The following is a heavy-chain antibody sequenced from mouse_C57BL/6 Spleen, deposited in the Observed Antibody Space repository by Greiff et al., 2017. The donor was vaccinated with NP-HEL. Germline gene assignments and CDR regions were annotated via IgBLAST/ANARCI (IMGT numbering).Heavy chain of an antibody. CDR2: ISSGGSYT. CDR3: ARQQGSIITTVVATDYFDY. J-gene: IGHJ2*01. V-gene: IGHV5-6*01. D-gene: IGHD1-1*01. Sequence: EVQWVESGGDLVKPGGSLKLSCAASGFTFSSYGMSWVRQTPDKRLEWVATISSGGSYTYYPDSVKGRFSISRDNAKNTLYLQMSSLKSEDTARYYCARQQGSIITTVVATDYFDYWGQGTTLTVSS. CDR1: GFTFSSYG.